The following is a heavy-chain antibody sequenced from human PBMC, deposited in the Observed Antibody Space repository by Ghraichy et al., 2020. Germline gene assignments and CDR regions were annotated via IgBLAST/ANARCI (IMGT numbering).Heavy chain of an antibody. D-gene: IGHD3-10*01. V-gene: IGHV3-23*01. CDR1: GFTFSSYA. J-gene: IGHJ6*03. CDR2: ISGSGGST. Sequence: GESLNISCAASGFTFSSYAMSWVRQAPGKGLEWVSSISGSGGSTYYADSVKGRFTISRDNSKNTLYLQMNSLRAEDTAVYYCAKKIIMVRSSLGYMDVWGKGTAVTVSS. CDR3: AKKIIMVRSSLGYMDV.